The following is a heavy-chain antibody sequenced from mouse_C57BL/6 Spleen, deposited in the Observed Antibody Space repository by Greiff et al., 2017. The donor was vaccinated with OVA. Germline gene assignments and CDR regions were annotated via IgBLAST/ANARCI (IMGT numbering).Heavy chain of an antibody. CDR3: ARQLRPYYFDD. D-gene: IGHD3-2*02. V-gene: IGHV1-80*01. J-gene: IGHJ2*01. CDR2: IYPGDGDT. Sequence: QVQLQQSGAELVKPGASVKISCKASGYAFSSYWMNWVKQRPGTGLEWIGQIYPGDGDTNYNGKFKGKATLTADKSSSTAYMQLSSLTSEDSAVYVCARQLRPYYFDDWGQGTTLTVSS. CDR1: GYAFSSYW.